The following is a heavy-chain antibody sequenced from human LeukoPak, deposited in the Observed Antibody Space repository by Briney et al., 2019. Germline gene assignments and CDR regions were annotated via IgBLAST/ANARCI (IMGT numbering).Heavy chain of an antibody. CDR2: IYISGST. CDR3: ARDLVGSSGSTDY. D-gene: IGHD3-22*01. CDR1: GGSISSSSYY. Sequence: SETLSLTCTVSGGSISSSSYYWGWIRQPPGKGLEWIGSIYISGSTNYNPSLKSRVTMSVDTSKNQFSLKLSSVTAADTAVYYCARDLVGSSGSTDYWGQGTLVTVSS. J-gene: IGHJ4*02. V-gene: IGHV4-39*07.